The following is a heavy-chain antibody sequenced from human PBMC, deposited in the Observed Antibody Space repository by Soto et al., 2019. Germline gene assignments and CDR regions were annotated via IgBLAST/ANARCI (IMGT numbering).Heavy chain of an antibody. CDR2: IYYSGST. Sequence: SETLSLTCTASGGSLSSSSYYWGLIRQPPGKGLEWIGSIYYSGSTYYNPSLKSRVTISVDTSKNQFSLKLSSVTAADTAVYYCARRLYYDSSGFEGGGMDVWGRGTTVT. V-gene: IGHV4-39*01. D-gene: IGHD3-22*01. CDR3: ARRLYYDSSGFEGGGMDV. CDR1: GGSLSSSSYY. J-gene: IGHJ6*02.